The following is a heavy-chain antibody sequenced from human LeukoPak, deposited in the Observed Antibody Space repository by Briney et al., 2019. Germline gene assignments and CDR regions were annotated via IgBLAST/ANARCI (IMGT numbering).Heavy chain of an antibody. CDR3: ARELTPPLAAQFDY. Sequence: PSETLSLTCTASGGSISSYYWSWIRQPAGKGLEWIGRISTSGSNNYNASLKSRVTISVDTSKNQFSLQLSTLTAADTAVLYYARELTPPLAAQFDYWGQGTLDTVSS. J-gene: IGHJ4*02. CDR1: GGSISSYY. D-gene: IGHD6-13*01. CDR2: ISTSGSN. V-gene: IGHV4-4*07.